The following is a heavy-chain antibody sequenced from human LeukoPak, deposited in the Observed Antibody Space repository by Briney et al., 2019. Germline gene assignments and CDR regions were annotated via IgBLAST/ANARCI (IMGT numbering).Heavy chain of an antibody. Sequence: ASVRVSCKASGYTFTGYYMHWVRQAPGQGLEWMGWIYPNSGATKYAQKFQGRVTMTRDTSISTAYMELSGLRSDDTAVYYCGTLLSNGPFDYWGQGSLVTVSS. J-gene: IGHJ4*02. CDR2: IYPNSGAT. V-gene: IGHV1-2*02. CDR3: GTLLSNGPFDY. CDR1: GYTFTGYY.